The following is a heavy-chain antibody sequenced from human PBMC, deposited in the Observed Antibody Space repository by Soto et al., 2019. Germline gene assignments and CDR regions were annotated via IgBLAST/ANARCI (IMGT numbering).Heavy chain of an antibody. CDR3: AYSRTSFDY. Sequence: EVQLLESGGGLVQPGGSLRLSCAASGFTFSSYAMSWVRQAPGKGLEWVSAISGSGGSTYYADSVKGRFTISRDNSKKTLYLQINSLRAEDMAVYYCAYSRTSFDYWGQGTLVTVSS. CDR1: GFTFSSYA. D-gene: IGHD2-2*01. CDR2: ISGSGGST. V-gene: IGHV3-23*01. J-gene: IGHJ4*02.